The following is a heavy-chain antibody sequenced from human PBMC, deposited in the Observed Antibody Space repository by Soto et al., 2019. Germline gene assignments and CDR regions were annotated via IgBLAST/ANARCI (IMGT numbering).Heavy chain of an antibody. D-gene: IGHD3-16*01. CDR2: IYYRGSA. CDR1: GGSVSSGGSVNSGGYY. J-gene: IGHJ4*02. V-gene: IGHV4-61*08. Sequence: QVQLQESGPGLVKPSETLSLICSVSGGSVSSGGSVNSGGYYWNWIRQPPGRGLEWIGYIYYRGSANYYPSLKSRVTISVDTSKNQFSLRLSSVTAADTAVYYCARKGPRLEEAFDYWGQGTLVTVSS. CDR3: ARKGPRLEEAFDY.